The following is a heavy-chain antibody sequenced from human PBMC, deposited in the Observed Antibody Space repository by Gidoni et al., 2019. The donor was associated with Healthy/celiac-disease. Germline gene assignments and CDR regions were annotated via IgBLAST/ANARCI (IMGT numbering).Heavy chain of an antibody. V-gene: IGHV3-49*03. J-gene: IGHJ5*02. CDR2: IRSKAYGGTT. CDR3: TRDGEASSSWYLGWFDP. D-gene: IGHD6-13*01. Sequence: EVQLVESGGGLVQPGRSLRLSCTVSGFTFGDYAMSWFRQAPGKGLEWVGFIRSKAYGGTTEYAASVKGRFTISRDDSKSIAYLQMNSLKTEDTAVYYCTRDGEASSSWYLGWFDPWGQGTLVTVSS. CDR1: GFTFGDYA.